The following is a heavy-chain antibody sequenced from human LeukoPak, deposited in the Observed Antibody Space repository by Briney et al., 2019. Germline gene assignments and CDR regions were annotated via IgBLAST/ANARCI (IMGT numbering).Heavy chain of an antibody. V-gene: IGHV3-30*03. CDR3: ARVGSGYSSSWKLIFDY. CDR1: GFSFSRYG. CDR2: ISYDGSNK. Sequence: GGSLRLSCAASGFSFSRYGMQWVRQAPGKGLEWVAVISYDGSNKYYGDSVKGRFTISRDNSKNTLYLQMNSLRAEDTAVYYCARVGSGYSSSWKLIFDYWGQGTLVTVSS. D-gene: IGHD6-13*01. J-gene: IGHJ4*02.